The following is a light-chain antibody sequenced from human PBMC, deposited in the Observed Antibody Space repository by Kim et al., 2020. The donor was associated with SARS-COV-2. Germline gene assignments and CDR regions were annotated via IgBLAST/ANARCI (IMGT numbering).Light chain of an antibody. J-gene: IGLJ2*01. Sequence: FAQPVTITCQRDSPRLFFATWYQQKQRQAPIPVIYGKINRPSGTTDPFSGTSPAKPASLTITGTQTGDEAAYYCNSRDSNDVVLFGEGTRLTFL. CDR1: SPRLFF. V-gene: IGLV3-19*01. CDR2: GKI. CDR3: NSRDSNDVVL.